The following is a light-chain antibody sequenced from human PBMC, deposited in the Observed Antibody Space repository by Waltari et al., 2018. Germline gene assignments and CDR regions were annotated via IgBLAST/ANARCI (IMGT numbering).Light chain of an antibody. CDR1: QSIGGS. CDR2: YAS. Sequence: EIVLTQSPDFQSVTPKEKVTITCRASQSIGGSLHWYRQKPDQSPELLIKYASQSFSGVPSRFSGSGSGRDFTFTINSLEAEDAATYYCHQTSDSPYTFGQGTKLEIK. CDR3: HQTSDSPYT. J-gene: IGKJ2*01. V-gene: IGKV6-21*01.